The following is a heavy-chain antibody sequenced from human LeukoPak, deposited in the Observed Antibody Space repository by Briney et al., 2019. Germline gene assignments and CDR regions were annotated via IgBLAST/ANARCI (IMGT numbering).Heavy chain of an antibody. J-gene: IGHJ6*02. CDR2: IYHSGST. CDR1: GGSISSSNW. CDR3: ARIPNYDFWSGFSPHKNYGMDV. D-gene: IGHD3-3*01. V-gene: IGHV4-4*02. Sequence: PSETLSLTCAVSGGSISSSNWWSWVRQPPGKGLEWIGEIYHSGSTNYNPSLKSRVTISVDKSKNQFSLKLSSVTAAETAVYYCARIPNYDFWSGFSPHKNYGMDVWGQGTTVTVSS.